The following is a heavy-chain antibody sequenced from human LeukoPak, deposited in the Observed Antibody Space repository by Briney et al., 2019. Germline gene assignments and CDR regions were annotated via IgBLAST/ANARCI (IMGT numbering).Heavy chain of an antibody. CDR2: ISSSSSYI. V-gene: IGHV3-21*01. CDR1: GFTFSSYS. Sequence: PGGSLRLSCAASGFTFSSYSMNWVRQAPGKGLEWVSSISSSSSYIYYADSVKGQFTISRDNAKNSLYLQMNSLRAEDTAVYYCARGTRLGELSLYTYWGQGTLVTVSS. D-gene: IGHD3-16*02. J-gene: IGHJ4*02. CDR3: ARGTRLGELSLYTY.